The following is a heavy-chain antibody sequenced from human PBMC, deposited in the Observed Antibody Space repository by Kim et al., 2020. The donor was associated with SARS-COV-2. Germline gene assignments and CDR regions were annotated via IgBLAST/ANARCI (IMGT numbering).Heavy chain of an antibody. Sequence: GGSLRLSCAASGFTFSSYGMHWVRQAPGKGLEWVAVISYDGSNKYYADSVKGRFTISRDNSKNTLYLQMNSLRAEDTAVYYCAKGIRSSSWYSLYYYYYGMDVWGQGTTVTVSS. J-gene: IGHJ6*02. D-gene: IGHD6-13*01. CDR3: AKGIRSSSWYSLYYYYYGMDV. CDR2: ISYDGSNK. CDR1: GFTFSSYG. V-gene: IGHV3-30*18.